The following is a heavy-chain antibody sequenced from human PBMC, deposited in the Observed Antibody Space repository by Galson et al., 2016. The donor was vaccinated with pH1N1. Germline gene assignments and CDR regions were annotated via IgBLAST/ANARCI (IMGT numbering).Heavy chain of an antibody. V-gene: IGHV1-69*13. J-gene: IGHJ6*02. Sequence: SVKVSCKASGGTFSSYAIGSYAISWVRQAPGQGLEWMGGIIPMFPTPTYAQKFQGRVTITADASTSTAYMELGSLRSEDTAVYYCARPDQGAPYDYYGMDVWGQGTTVTVSS. D-gene: IGHD3-16*01. CDR1: GGTFSSYAIGSYA. CDR2: IIPMFPTP. CDR3: ARPDQGAPYDYYGMDV.